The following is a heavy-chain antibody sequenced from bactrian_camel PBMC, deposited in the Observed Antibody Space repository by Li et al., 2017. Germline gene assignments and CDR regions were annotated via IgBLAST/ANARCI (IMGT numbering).Heavy chain of an antibody. J-gene: IGHJ4*01. CDR2: IDSDAST. Sequence: VQLVESGGGSVQAGESLRLSCVASGNTYWRYCMGWFRQEPGQERVAVASIDSDASTGYADSVKGRFTISRDNSKNTLYLQMNSLKPEDTAMYYCAALWERYGSCTWSVNYLGQGTQVTV. V-gene: IGHV3S55*01. D-gene: IGHD2*01. CDR3: AALWERYGSCTWSVNY. CDR1: GNTYWRYC.